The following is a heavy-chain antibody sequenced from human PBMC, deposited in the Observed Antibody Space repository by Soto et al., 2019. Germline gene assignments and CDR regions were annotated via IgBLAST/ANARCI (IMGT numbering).Heavy chain of an antibody. CDR2: INWSVVDK. V-gene: IGHV3-20*01. CDR1: GFIFDDYV. J-gene: IGHJ4*02. Sequence: EVQLVESGGGGVRPRGSLRLSCVASGFIFDDYVLYWVTQTPDKWLEWVSFINWSVVDKRYGDYVKGRFTVSRDNAKNSLFLQRNSLRAEDTAFYDCARNRRGGGYFFDSWGQGTMVTVSS. CDR3: ARNRRGGGYFFDS.